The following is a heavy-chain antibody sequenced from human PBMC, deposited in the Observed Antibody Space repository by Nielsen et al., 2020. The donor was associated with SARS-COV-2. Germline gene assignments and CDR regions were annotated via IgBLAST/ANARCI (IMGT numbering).Heavy chain of an antibody. V-gene: IGHV3-11*03. CDR2: ISSSSSYT. CDR3: AQGNSYGNGVGDY. CDR1: GFTFSDYY. D-gene: IGHD5-18*01. J-gene: IGHJ4*02. Sequence: LKISCAASGFTFSDYYMSWIRQAPGKGLEWVSYISSSSSYTNYADSVKGRFTISRDNAKNSLYLQMNSLRAEDTAVYYCAQGNSYGNGVGDYWGQGTLVTVSS.